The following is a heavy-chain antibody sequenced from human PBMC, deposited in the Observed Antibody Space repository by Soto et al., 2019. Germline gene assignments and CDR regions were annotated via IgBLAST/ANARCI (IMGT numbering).Heavy chain of an antibody. V-gene: IGHV3-23*01. CDR1: GFTFSSDA. CDR3: ARESDP. Sequence: GGSLRLSCAASGFTFSSDAMSWVRQGPGKGLEWVSASSGSGGGTYDAESMKGRFTISRDNSKNTLYLQMYSLRVEDTAVYYCARESDPWGQGTLVTVSS. CDR2: SSGSGGGT. J-gene: IGHJ5*02.